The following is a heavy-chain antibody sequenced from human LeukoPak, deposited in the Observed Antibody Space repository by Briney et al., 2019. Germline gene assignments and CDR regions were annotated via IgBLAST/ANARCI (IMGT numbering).Heavy chain of an antibody. D-gene: IGHD3-22*01. V-gene: IGHV3-30*03. CDR2: ISYDGSNK. Sequence: GGSLRLSCAASGFTFSSYGMHCVRQAPGKGLEWLAVISYDGSNKYYANSVKGRFTISRDNSKNTLYLQMNSLRAEDTAVYYCVRESTSSGYYYAPDYWGQGTLVTVS. J-gene: IGHJ4*02. CDR1: GFTFSSYG. CDR3: VRESTSSGYYYAPDY.